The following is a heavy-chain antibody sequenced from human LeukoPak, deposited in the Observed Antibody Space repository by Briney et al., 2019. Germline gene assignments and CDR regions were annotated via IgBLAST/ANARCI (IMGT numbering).Heavy chain of an antibody. CDR1: GYTFTSYD. V-gene: IGHV1-2*02. CDR2: FNPNSGGT. D-gene: IGHD4-11*01. Sequence: ASVKVSCKASGYTFTSYDINWVRQATGQGLEWMGWFNPNSGGTNYAQKFQGRVTMTRDTSISTAYMELSRLRSDDTAVYYCARATRGAPDYWGQGTLVTVSS. CDR3: ARATRGAPDY. J-gene: IGHJ4*02.